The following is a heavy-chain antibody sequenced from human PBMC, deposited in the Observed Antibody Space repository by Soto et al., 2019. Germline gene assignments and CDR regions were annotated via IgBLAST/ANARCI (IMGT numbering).Heavy chain of an antibody. J-gene: IGHJ4*02. CDR3: ATGDRRDSSGYYLDY. CDR2: IYPDSGGT. CDR1: GYTFSGFY. Sequence: ASVKVSCKTSGYTFSGFYIHWVRQAPGQGLESMGWIYPDSGGTDYAQKFQGRVTMTRDTSTSTVYMELSRLRSEDTAVYYCATGDRRDSSGYYLDYWGQGTLGTVSS. V-gene: IGHV1-2*02. D-gene: IGHD3-22*01.